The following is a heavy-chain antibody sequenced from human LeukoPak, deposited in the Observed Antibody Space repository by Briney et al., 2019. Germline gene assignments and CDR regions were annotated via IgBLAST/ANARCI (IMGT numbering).Heavy chain of an antibody. Sequence: ASVKVSCKASGYTFTNYAIQGVRQAPGRRLEGMGWINAGNADTRYSQEFQGRVTITRDTSASTAYIEFSSLRSEDMAVYYCARGIWSATRASYYMDVWGKGTTVTVSS. CDR3: ARGIWSATRASYYMDV. CDR2: INAGNADT. D-gene: IGHD3-3*01. J-gene: IGHJ6*03. CDR1: GYTFTNYA. V-gene: IGHV1-3*03.